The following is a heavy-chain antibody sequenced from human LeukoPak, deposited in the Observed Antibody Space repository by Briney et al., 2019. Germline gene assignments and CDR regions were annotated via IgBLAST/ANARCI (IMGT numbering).Heavy chain of an antibody. J-gene: IGHJ5*02. CDR3: ARLYCSSTSCYMYRLGYHWFDP. V-gene: IGHV5-51*01. CDR2: IYPGDSDT. D-gene: IGHD2-2*02. CDR1: GYSFTSYW. Sequence: GESLKISCKGSGYSFTSYWIGWVRQMPGKGLEWMGIIYPGDSDTRYSPSFQGQVTISADKSIGTAYLQWSSLKASDTAMYYCARLYCSSTSCYMYRLGYHWFDPWGQGTLVTVSS.